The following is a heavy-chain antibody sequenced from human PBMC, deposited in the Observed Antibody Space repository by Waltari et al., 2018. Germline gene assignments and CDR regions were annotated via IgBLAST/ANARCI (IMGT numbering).Heavy chain of an antibody. CDR1: GGSISSSSYY. J-gene: IGHJ4*02. CDR3: ARFKDLVSDFWSGLDRDY. D-gene: IGHD3-3*01. V-gene: IGHV4-39*01. CDR2: IYYSGST. Sequence: QLQLQESGPGLVTPSETLSLTCTVSGGSISSSSYYWGWIRQPPGKGLEWIGSIYYSGSTYYNPSLKSRVTISVDTSKNQFSLKLSSVTAADTAVYYCARFKDLVSDFWSGLDRDYWGQGTLVTVSS.